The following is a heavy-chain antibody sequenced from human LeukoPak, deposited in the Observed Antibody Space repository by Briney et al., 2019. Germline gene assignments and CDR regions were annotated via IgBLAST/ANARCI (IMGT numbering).Heavy chain of an antibody. CDR2: IYYSGST. V-gene: IGHV4-39*01. D-gene: IGHD3-10*01. J-gene: IGHJ4*02. CDR3: ARDTYYYGSGSYDY. CDR1: GGSISSSSYY. Sequence: SETLSHTCTVSGGSISSSSYYWGWIRQPPGKGLEWIGSIYYSGSTYYNPSLKSRVTISVDTSKNQFSLKLSSVTAADTAVYYCARDTYYYGSGSYDYWGQGTLVTVSS.